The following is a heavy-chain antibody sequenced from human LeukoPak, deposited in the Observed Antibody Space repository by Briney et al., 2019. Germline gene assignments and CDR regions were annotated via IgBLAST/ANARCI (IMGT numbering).Heavy chain of an antibody. Sequence: GGSLRLSCAASGFTFSSYSMNWVRQAPGKGLEWVSYISSSSSTIYYADSVKGRFTISRDNAKNSLYLQMNSLRAEDTAVYYCARAYVAGSVDYWGQGTLVTVSS. J-gene: IGHJ4*02. V-gene: IGHV3-48*01. CDR1: GFTFSSYS. CDR2: ISSSSSTI. D-gene: IGHD6-19*01. CDR3: ARAYVAGSVDY.